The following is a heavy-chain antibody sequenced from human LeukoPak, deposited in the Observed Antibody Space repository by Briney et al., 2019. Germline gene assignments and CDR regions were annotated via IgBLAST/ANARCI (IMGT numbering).Heavy chain of an antibody. CDR1: GGSFSGYY. CDR2: INHSGST. J-gene: IGHJ5*02. CDR3: ARGHLPRGYNWFDP. Sequence: PSETLSLTCAVYGGSFSGYYWSWIRQPPGKGLEWIGEINHSGSTNYNPSLKSRVTISVDTSKNQFSLKLSSVTAADTAVYYCARGHLPRGYNWFDPWGQGTLVTVSP. V-gene: IGHV4-34*01.